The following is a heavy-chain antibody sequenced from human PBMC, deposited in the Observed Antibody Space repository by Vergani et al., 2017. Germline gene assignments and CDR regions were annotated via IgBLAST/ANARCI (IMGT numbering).Heavy chain of an antibody. CDR2: ISGDGGST. V-gene: IGHV3-43*02. Sequence: EVQLVESGGGVVQPGGSLRLSCAASGFTFDDYAMHWVRQAPGKGLEWVSLISGDGGSTYYADSVKGRFTISRDNSKNSLYLQMNSLRTEDTALYYCAXERDYDFWSGYYRYYYYGMDVWGQGTTVTVSS. CDR1: GFTFDDYA. J-gene: IGHJ6*02. CDR3: AXERDYDFWSGYYRYYYYGMDV. D-gene: IGHD3-3*01.